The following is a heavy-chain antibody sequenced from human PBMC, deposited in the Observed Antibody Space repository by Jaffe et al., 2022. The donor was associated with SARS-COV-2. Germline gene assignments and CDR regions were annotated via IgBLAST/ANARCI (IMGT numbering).Heavy chain of an antibody. D-gene: IGHD2-2*01. Sequence: QVQLQESGPGLVNPSETLSLICTVSGDSITTSSYWSWIRQSAVKGLEWIGRIYSSGSANYNPSLKSRTTMSVDTSKNRLSLELRSVTAADTAVYFCARVPDCSSSFCYFYYYGMDVWGQGTAVTVSS. V-gene: IGHV4-4*07. CDR2: IYSSGSA. CDR3: ARVPDCSSSFCYFYYYGMDV. J-gene: IGHJ6*02. CDR1: GDSITTSSY.